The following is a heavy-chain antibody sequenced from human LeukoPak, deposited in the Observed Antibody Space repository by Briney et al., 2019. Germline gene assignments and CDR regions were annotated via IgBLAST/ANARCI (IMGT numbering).Heavy chain of an antibody. CDR3: ARGGLTLATIYRGKPFDY. J-gene: IGHJ4*02. V-gene: IGHV4-59*01. CDR2: IYYSGST. CDR1: GGSISSYY. Sequence: SETLSLTCTVSGGSISSYYWSWIRQPPGKGLEWIGYIYYSGSTNYNPSLKSRVTISVDTSKNQCSLKLSSVTAADTGVYHCARGGLTLATIYRGKPFDYWGQGTLVTVSS. D-gene: IGHD5-24*01.